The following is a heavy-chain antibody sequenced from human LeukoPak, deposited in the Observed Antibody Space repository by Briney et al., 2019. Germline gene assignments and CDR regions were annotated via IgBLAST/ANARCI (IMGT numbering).Heavy chain of an antibody. V-gene: IGHV4-59*08. J-gene: IGHJ4*01. Sequence: TETLSLTCTVSGGVIRSYYWSWIRQPPGKGLEWIGYIYYNGSTNYNPSLKSRVTISIDTSKNQVSLNLTSMTAADTAVYYCAKSGGYGLIDYWGQGTLVTVSS. CDR1: GGVIRSYY. D-gene: IGHD1-26*01. CDR2: IYYNGST. CDR3: AKSGGYGLIDY.